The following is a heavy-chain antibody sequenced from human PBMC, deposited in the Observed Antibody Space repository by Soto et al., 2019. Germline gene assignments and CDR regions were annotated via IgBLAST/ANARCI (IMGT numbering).Heavy chain of an antibody. V-gene: IGHV1-8*01. CDR1: GYTFTSYD. J-gene: IGHJ6*02. Sequence: QVQLVQSGAEVKKPGASVKVSCKASGYTFTSYDINWVRQATGQGLEWMGWMNPNSGNTGYAQKFQGRVTMTRNTSISTAYMELSSLRSEDTAVYYCARVDITMVRGVNDYYYYGMDVWGQGTTVTVSS. CDR2: MNPNSGNT. D-gene: IGHD3-10*01. CDR3: ARVDITMVRGVNDYYYYGMDV.